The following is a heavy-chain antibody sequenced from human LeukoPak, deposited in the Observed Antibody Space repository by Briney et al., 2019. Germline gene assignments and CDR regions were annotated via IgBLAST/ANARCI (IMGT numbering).Heavy chain of an antibody. V-gene: IGHV3-49*03. D-gene: IGHD3-10*01. Sequence: QFGGSLRLSCTASGFTFGDYAMSWFRQAPGKGLECVGIIRSKAYGGTTKYAASVEGRFTISRDDSKSLAYLQMNSLRAEDTAVYYCAKDSWFGEPNGHFDYWGQGTLVTVSS. CDR2: IRSKAYGGTT. CDR3: AKDSWFGEPNGHFDY. J-gene: IGHJ4*02. CDR1: GFTFGDYA.